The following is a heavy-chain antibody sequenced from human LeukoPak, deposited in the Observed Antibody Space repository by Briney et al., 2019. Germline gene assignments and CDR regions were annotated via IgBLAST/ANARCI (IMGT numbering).Heavy chain of an antibody. CDR2: ISHIGRT. D-gene: IGHD3-22*01. CDR3: ARADYYDSSGYYFPHY. J-gene: IGHJ4*02. Sequence: SETLSLTCAVSGDSFSSHYWTWIRQSPGTGLEWIGYISHIGRTNYNPSLKSRVTISIDTSKNQFSLKLSSVTAADTAVYYCARADYYDSSGYYFPHYWGQGTLVTVSS. CDR1: GDSFSSHY. V-gene: IGHV4-59*08.